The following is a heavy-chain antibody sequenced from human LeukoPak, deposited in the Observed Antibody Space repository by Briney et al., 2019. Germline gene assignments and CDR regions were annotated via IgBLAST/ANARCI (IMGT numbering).Heavy chain of an antibody. CDR2: IRSGGST. D-gene: IGHD3-10*01. CDR1: GLTVSSNY. CDR3: AREGSGRTAYNDGLDV. J-gene: IGHJ3*01. V-gene: IGHV3-53*01. Sequence: PGGSLRLSCAASGLTVSSNYMSWVRQAPGKGLEWVSVIRSGGSTVYADSVKGRFTISRDNSKNTLYLQLNSLRAEDTAVYYCAREGSGRTAYNDGLDVWGQGTMVTVSS.